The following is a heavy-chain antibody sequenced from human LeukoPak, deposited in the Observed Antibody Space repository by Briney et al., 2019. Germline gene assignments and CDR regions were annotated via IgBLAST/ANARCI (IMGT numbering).Heavy chain of an antibody. CDR1: GFTFSSYE. CDR3: ARAYQTDY. D-gene: IGHD2-2*01. V-gene: IGHV3-48*03. Sequence: GGSLRLSCAASGFTFSSYEMIWVRQAPGKGLEWVSYISSSGRTIFYADSVKGRFTVSRDNAKNSLYLQMNSLRAEDTAVYYCARAYQTDYWGQGTLVTVSS. J-gene: IGHJ4*02. CDR2: ISSSGRTI.